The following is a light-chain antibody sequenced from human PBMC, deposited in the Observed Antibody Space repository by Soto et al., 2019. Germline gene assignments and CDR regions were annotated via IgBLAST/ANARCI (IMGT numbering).Light chain of an antibody. CDR1: QSVSSSY. CDR2: GAS. Sequence: EIVLTQSPGTLSLSPGERATLSCRASQSVSSSYLAWYQQKPGQAPRLLIYGASSRATGIPDRFSGSGSGTDFTLTNSRLEPEDFAVYYCQQYGSPPSLTFGGGTKVEIK. J-gene: IGKJ4*01. V-gene: IGKV3-20*01. CDR3: QQYGSPPSLT.